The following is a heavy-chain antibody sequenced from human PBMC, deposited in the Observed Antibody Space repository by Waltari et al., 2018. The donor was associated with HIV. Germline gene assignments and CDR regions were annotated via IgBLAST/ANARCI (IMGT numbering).Heavy chain of an antibody. CDR2: IYYSGST. CDR3: ARSTYGSGSYYNHINWFDP. Sequence: QVQLQESGPGLVKPSETLSLTCTVSGGSISSYYWSWIRQPPGKGLEWIGYIYYSGSTNYNPALKSRVTISVDTSKNQFSLKLSSVTAADTAVYYCARSTYGSGSYYNHINWFDPWGQGTLVTVSS. V-gene: IGHV4-59*01. D-gene: IGHD3-10*01. J-gene: IGHJ5*02. CDR1: GGSISSYY.